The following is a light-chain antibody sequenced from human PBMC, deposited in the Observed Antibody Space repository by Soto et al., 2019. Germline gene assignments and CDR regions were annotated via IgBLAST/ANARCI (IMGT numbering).Light chain of an antibody. CDR1: SSDVGGYSY. Sequence: QSALTQPASVSGSPGQSISISCTGASSDVGGYSYVSWYQQHPGKAPKLLIYDVSDRPSGVSNRFSGSKYGNTASLTISGLQAEAEADYYCSSYTSSSTLVVFGGGTKLTVL. CDR2: DVS. CDR3: SSYTSSSTLVV. J-gene: IGLJ2*01. V-gene: IGLV2-14*03.